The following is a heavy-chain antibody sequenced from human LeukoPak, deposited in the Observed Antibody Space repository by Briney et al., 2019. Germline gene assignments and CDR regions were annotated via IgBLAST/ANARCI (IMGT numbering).Heavy chain of an antibody. V-gene: IGHV4-39*01. CDR2: IYYSGST. CDR1: AGSISSSSYY. D-gene: IGHD4-11*01. CDR3: ARHDGYSNYYWFDP. Sequence: SETLSLTCTVSAGSISSSSYYWGWIRQPPGRGLEWIGSIYYSGSTYYNPSLKSRVTISVDTSKNQFSLKLSSVTAADTAVYYCARHDGYSNYYWFDPWGQGTLVTVSS. J-gene: IGHJ5*02.